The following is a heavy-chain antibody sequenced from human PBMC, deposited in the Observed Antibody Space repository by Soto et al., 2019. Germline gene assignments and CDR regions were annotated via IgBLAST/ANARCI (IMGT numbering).Heavy chain of an antibody. CDR1: GYIFVNYG. J-gene: IGHJ6*02. CDR2: ISPYSGNT. V-gene: IGHV1-18*01. Sequence: QVQLVQSGDEVRKPGSSVKVSCKASGYIFVNYGIAWLRQAPGQGIEWMGWISPYSGNTHYASKVQGRLTMITDTATGTAYMDLGGLTSDGTAVYYWEMVDNYVTPTPQDVWGQGTTVTVSS. CDR3: EMVDNYVTPTPQDV. D-gene: IGHD3-16*01.